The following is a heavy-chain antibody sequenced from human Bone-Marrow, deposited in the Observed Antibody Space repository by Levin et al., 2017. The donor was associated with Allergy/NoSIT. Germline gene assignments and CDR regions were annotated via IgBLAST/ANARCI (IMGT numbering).Heavy chain of an antibody. Sequence: GESLKISCKASGYTFTSYGISWVRQAPGHGLEWMGWISAYNGNTNYAQKLQGRVTVTTDTSTSTAYMELRSMSSDDAAVYYCARDEGIAGAFAYWGQGTLVTVSS. V-gene: IGHV1-18*01. D-gene: IGHD6-13*01. J-gene: IGHJ4*02. CDR1: GYTFTSYG. CDR2: ISAYNGNT. CDR3: ARDEGIAGAFAY.